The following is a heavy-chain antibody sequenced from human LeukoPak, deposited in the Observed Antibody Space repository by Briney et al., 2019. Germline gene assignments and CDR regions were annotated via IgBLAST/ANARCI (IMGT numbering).Heavy chain of an antibody. CDR3: ARAPANYDYVWGSYREYYFDY. CDR1: GCTFTGYY. J-gene: IGHJ4*02. D-gene: IGHD3-16*02. V-gene: IGHV1-2*02. Sequence: VASVKVSCKASGCTFTGYYMHWVRQAPGQGLEWMGWINPNSGGTNYAQEFQGRVTMTRDTSLRTAHMELSRLRLDDTAVCYGARAPANYDYVWGSYREYYFDYWGQGTLVTVSS. CDR2: INPNSGGT.